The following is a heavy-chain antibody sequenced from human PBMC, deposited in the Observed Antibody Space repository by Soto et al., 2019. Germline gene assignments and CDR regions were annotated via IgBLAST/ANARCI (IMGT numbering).Heavy chain of an antibody. CDR1: GFTFTSSA. J-gene: IGHJ6*02. D-gene: IGHD6-13*01. CDR3: AAELAVDVTGPYYYGKYA. V-gene: IGHV1-58*01. Sequence: SVKVSCKASGFTFTSSAVQWVRQARGQRLEWIGWIVVGSGNTNYAQKFQERVTITRDMSTSTAYMELSSLRSEDTAVYYCAAELAVDVTGPYYYGKYACSQGTAVTVSS. CDR2: IVVGSGNT.